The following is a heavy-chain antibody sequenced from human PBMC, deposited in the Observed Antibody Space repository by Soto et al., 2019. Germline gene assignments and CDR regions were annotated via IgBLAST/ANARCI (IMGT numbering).Heavy chain of an antibody. Sequence: QVQLVQSGAEVKKPGASVKVSCKASGYTFTSYHINWVRQATGHGLEWMGWMDPNSGNTGFAQKFQGRVTMTRNTSIRTAYMELTSLRSEDTAVNYCARTRFDPWGQGTLVTVSS. CDR2: MDPNSGNT. CDR3: ARTRFDP. CDR1: GYTFTSYH. V-gene: IGHV1-8*01. J-gene: IGHJ5*02.